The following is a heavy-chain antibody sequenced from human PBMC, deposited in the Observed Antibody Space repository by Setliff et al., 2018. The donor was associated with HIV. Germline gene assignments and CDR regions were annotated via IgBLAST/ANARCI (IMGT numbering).Heavy chain of an antibody. D-gene: IGHD2-8*01. V-gene: IGHV4-31*11. J-gene: IGHJ5*02. Sequence: SETLSLTCAVSGGSISGGPYYWNWIRQRPGKGLEWIGYIYDSVSTYYNPSLKSRVTISGDTSQNQFSLKLNSGTAADTAIYYCASAPRQDVELRFDNWGQGTVVTVSS. CDR1: GGSISGGPYY. CDR3: ASAPRQDVELRFDN. CDR2: IYDSVST.